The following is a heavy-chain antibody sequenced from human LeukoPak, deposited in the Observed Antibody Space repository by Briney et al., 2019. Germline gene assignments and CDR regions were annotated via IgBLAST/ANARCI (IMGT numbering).Heavy chain of an antibody. CDR3: ARKGGLGFAFDI. Sequence: GASVKVSCKASGGTFSSYAISWVRQAPGQGLEWMGRIIPILGIANYAQKFQGRVTITADKSTSTAYMELSSLRSEDTAVYYCARKGGLGFAFDIWGQGTMVTVSS. CDR1: GGTFSSYA. J-gene: IGHJ3*02. D-gene: IGHD6-19*01. V-gene: IGHV1-69*04. CDR2: IIPILGIA.